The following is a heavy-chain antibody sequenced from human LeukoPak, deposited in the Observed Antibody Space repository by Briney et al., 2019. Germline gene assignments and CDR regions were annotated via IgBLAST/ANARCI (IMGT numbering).Heavy chain of an antibody. J-gene: IGHJ4*02. V-gene: IGHV4-39*01. CDR2: IYYSGST. CDR1: GGSISSSSYY. CDR3: ARFPRGYSYGYSH. D-gene: IGHD5-18*01. Sequence: SETLSPTCTVSGGSISSSSYYWGWIRQPPGKGLEWIGSIYYSGSTYYNPSLKSRVTISVDTSKNQFSLKLSSVTAADTAVYYCARFPRGYSYGYSHWCQGTLVTVSS.